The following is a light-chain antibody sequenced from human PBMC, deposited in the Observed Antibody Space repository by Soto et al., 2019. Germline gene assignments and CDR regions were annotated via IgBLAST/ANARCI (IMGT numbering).Light chain of an antibody. Sequence: DIQMTQSPSTLSASVGDRVTITCRASQSISSWLAWYQQKPGKAPKVLIYKASSLESGVPSRFSGSRSGTEFTLTISSLQPDDFATYYCQQYNSYSGTFGQGTKVEIK. V-gene: IGKV1-5*03. CDR3: QQYNSYSGT. J-gene: IGKJ2*01. CDR2: KAS. CDR1: QSISSW.